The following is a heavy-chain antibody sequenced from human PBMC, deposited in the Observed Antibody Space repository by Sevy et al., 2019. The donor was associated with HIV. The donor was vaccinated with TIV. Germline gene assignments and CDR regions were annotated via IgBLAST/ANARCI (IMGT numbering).Heavy chain of an antibody. Sequence: GGSLRLSCAASGFSLSDYAIHWARQGPVKGLKWLTVISFDGGNKYYADSVKGRFTISRENSKNTVYLQMNSLRPEDTALYYCARGPYNSGLRLDFWGRGILVTVSS. J-gene: IGHJ4*02. CDR1: GFSLSDYA. D-gene: IGHD5-12*01. V-gene: IGHV3-30-3*01. CDR2: ISFDGGNK. CDR3: ARGPYNSGLRLDF.